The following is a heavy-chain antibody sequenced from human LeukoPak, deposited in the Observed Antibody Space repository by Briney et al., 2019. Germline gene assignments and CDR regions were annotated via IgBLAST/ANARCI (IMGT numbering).Heavy chain of an antibody. D-gene: IGHD3-10*01. Sequence: ASVKVSFKASGYTFTSYAMHWVRQAPGQRLEWMGWINAGNGNTKYSQKFQGRVTITRDTSARTAYMELSSLRSEDTAVYYCARDESMVRGVLNWFDPRGQGTLVTVSS. J-gene: IGHJ5*02. CDR2: INAGNGNT. CDR3: ARDESMVRGVLNWFDP. V-gene: IGHV1-3*01. CDR1: GYTFTSYA.